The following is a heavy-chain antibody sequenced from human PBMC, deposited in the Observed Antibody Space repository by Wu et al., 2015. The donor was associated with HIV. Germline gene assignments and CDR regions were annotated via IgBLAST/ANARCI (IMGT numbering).Heavy chain of an antibody. Sequence: QVQLVQPGADVKKPGASVKVSCKASGYTFTVYHIHWVRQAPGQGLEWMGWISPKNGDTNYAQKFQGRVTMTRDTSISTAYMELSRVRPDDTAVYFCARSDYANYEFWSGYPDSWGQGTLITVSS. V-gene: IGHV1-2*02. J-gene: IGHJ4*02. CDR1: GYTFTVYH. CDR2: ISPKNGDT. CDR3: ARSDYANYEFWSGYPDS. D-gene: IGHD3-3*01.